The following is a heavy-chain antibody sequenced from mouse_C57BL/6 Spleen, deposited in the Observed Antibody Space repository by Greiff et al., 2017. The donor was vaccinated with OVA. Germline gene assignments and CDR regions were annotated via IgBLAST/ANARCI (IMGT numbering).Heavy chain of an antibody. J-gene: IGHJ2*01. Sequence: QVQLKQPGAELVKPGASVKLSCKASGYTFTSYWMHWVKQRPGQGLEWIGMIHPNSGSTNYNEKFKSKATLTVDKSSSTAYMQLSSLTSEDSAVYYCASPSTVVESDFDYWGQGTTLTVSS. CDR1: GYTFTSYW. D-gene: IGHD1-1*01. V-gene: IGHV1-64*01. CDR2: IHPNSGST. CDR3: ASPSTVVESDFDY.